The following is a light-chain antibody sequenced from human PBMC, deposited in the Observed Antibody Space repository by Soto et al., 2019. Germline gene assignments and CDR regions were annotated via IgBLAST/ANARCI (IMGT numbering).Light chain of an antibody. CDR2: EVN. J-gene: IGLJ1*01. Sequence: QSVLTQPASVSGSPGQSITISCTGTSSDVGGYDYVSCYQLHPGKAPKLMVFEVNNRPSGVSYRFSGSKSGNTASLTISGLQAEDEADYFCSSYSISTAYLFGTGTKVTVL. V-gene: IGLV2-14*01. CDR1: SSDVGGYDY. CDR3: SSYSISTAYL.